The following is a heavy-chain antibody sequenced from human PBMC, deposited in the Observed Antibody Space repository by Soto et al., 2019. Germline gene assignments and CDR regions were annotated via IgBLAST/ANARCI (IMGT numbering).Heavy chain of an antibody. V-gene: IGHV3-23*01. D-gene: IGHD2-2*01. CDR1: GFTFSSCA. CDR2: ISYSGGST. CDR3: AKSTSSFDIVLVPTAEPSIDY. J-gene: IGHJ4*02. Sequence: GGSLRLSCAASGFTFSSCAMTWVRQAPGKGLEWVSGISYSGGSTHYADSVKGRFTISRDNSKKTLYLQMNSLRAEDTAIYYFAKSTSSFDIVLVPTAEPSIDYWGQGTLVTVSS.